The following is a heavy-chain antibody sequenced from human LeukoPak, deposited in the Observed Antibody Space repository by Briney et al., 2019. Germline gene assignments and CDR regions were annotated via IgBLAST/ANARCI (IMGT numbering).Heavy chain of an antibody. Sequence: GGSLRLSCTSFGFTFVDYAISWVRQAPGKGLEWVGFIRNRIHGRTSVYAASVEGRFTISRDDSESVAYLQMNSLKTEDTAVYFCALGGVNDHGDGQYFEHWGQGTLVTVSS. V-gene: IGHV3-49*04. D-gene: IGHD4-17*01. CDR2: IRNRIHGRTS. J-gene: IGHJ1*01. CDR1: GFTFVDYA. CDR3: ALGGVNDHGDGQYFEH.